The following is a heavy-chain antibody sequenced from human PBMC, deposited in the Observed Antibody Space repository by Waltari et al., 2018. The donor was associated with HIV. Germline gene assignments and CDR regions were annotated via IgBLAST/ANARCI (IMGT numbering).Heavy chain of an antibody. J-gene: IGHJ6*02. D-gene: IGHD3-9*01. Sequence: QVQLQESGPGLVKPSETLSLTCTVSGDSISSYYWTWIRRPAGKGLEWIGCIFTSGSTSYTPSLKSRVTMSLDTSKNQFSLKLTSVTAADTAVYYGAREEYYDILTGPPYGLDVWGQGTTVTVSS. CDR2: IFTSGST. V-gene: IGHV4-4*07. CDR1: GDSISSYY. CDR3: AREEYYDILTGPPYGLDV.